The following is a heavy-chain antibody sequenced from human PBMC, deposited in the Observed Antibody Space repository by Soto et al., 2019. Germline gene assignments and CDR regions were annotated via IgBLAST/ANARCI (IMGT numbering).Heavy chain of an antibody. CDR1: GFTFKYYA. CDR2: ISGSGDKT. Sequence: EVQLSQSGGGLAQPGTSLRLSCAASGFTFKYYAMTWVRQAPGKGLEWVSSISGSGDKTDYADSVKGRFRISRDNSKDTLYLQMDSLRADDTALYYCAEESKWYGGQYFQDWGQGTLVTVSS. V-gene: IGHV3-23*01. CDR3: AEESKWYGGQYFQD. D-gene: IGHD2-8*01. J-gene: IGHJ1*01.